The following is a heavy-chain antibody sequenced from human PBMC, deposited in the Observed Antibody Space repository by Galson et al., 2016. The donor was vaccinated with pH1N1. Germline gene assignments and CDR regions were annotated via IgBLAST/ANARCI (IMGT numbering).Heavy chain of an antibody. CDR2: IIGMFAKT. V-gene: IGHV1-69*01. J-gene: IGHJ4*01. D-gene: IGHD2-21*02. CDR1: GGTFSSFG. CDR3: ARSPGYMVTALDY. Sequence: SCKASGGTFSSFGISWVRQAPGQGLEWMGGIIGMFAKTNYAQKFQGRVTITADELTSTAYMDLSRLTSEDTAVYYCARSPGYMVTALDYWGHGTLVTVSS.